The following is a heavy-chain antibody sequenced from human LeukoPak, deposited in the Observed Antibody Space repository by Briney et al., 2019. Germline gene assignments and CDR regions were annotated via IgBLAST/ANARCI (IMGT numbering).Heavy chain of an antibody. CDR3: ATWWEGIAAQEFIF. CDR1: GFTFSSYW. Sequence: PGGSLRLSCAAPGFTFSSYWMHWVRQAPGKGLVWVSRIKSDGSSTSYADSVKGRFTIYRDNAKNTLYLQMNSLRAEDTAVYYCATWWEGIAAQEFIFWGQGTLVTVSS. D-gene: IGHD6-13*01. J-gene: IGHJ4*02. V-gene: IGHV3-74*01. CDR2: IKSDGSST.